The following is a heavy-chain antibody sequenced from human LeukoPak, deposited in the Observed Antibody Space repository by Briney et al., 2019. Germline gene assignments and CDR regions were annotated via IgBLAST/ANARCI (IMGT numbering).Heavy chain of an antibody. D-gene: IGHD3-22*01. Sequence: GDSLKISCKGSGYSFTSYWIGWVRQMPGKGLEWMGIIYPGDSDTRYSPSFQGQVTISADKSISTAYLQWSSLKASDTAMYYCARHGDSSGYYDDDAFDIWGQGTMVTVSS. J-gene: IGHJ3*02. CDR3: ARHGDSSGYYDDDAFDI. CDR2: IYPGDSDT. V-gene: IGHV5-51*01. CDR1: GYSFTSYW.